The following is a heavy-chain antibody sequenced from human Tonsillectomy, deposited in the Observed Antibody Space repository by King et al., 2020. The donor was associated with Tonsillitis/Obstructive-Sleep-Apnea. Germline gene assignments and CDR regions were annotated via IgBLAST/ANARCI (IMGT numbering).Heavy chain of an antibody. Sequence: VQLVESGGGVVQPGRSLRLSCAASGFTLSSYAMHWVRQAPGKGLEWVAVISYDGSNRYYADSVKGRFTISRDNSKSTLYLQMNSLRAEDTAVYYCARDSDTVMVFYYYGMDVWGQGTTVTVSS. CDR3: ARDSDTVMVFYYYGMDV. CDR1: GFTLSSYA. J-gene: IGHJ6*02. D-gene: IGHD5-18*01. V-gene: IGHV3-30*04. CDR2: ISYDGSNR.